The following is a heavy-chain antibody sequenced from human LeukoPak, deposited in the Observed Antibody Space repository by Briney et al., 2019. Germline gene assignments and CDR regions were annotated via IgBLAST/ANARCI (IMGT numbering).Heavy chain of an antibody. CDR1: GFTVSSNY. Sequence: PGGSLRLSCAASGFTVSSNYMSWVRQAPGQGLEWLSYISSRSTTVYYADSVRGRFTISRDNAKNLLYLQMNSLRADDTAFYYCARDVQAQPYYHDSTAYSYVPYYFDYWGQGALVTVSS. CDR3: ARDVQAQPYYHDSTAYSYVPYYFDY. D-gene: IGHD3-16*01. CDR2: ISSRSTTV. J-gene: IGHJ4*02. V-gene: IGHV3-11*01.